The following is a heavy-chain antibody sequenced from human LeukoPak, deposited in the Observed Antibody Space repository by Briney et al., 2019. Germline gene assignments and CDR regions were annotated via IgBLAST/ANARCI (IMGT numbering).Heavy chain of an antibody. CDR1: GYTFITYD. CDR2: MNPHSANT. Sequence: GASVKVSCKASGYTFITYDINWVRQAPGQGLEWMEWMNPHSANTGYAQKFQGRVSMTRDTSITTAYMELSSLRSEDTAVYYCARDPPADYDILTGYYNGGDYWGQGTLVTVSS. J-gene: IGHJ4*02. V-gene: IGHV1-8*01. D-gene: IGHD3-9*01. CDR3: ARDPPADYDILTGYYNGGDY.